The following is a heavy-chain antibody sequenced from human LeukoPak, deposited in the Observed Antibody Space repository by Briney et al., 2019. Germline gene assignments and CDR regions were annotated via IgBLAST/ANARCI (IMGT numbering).Heavy chain of an antibody. J-gene: IGHJ4*02. CDR3: AREGSFEYYFDY. CDR1: GYTFTDYY. D-gene: IGHD3-9*01. Sequence: ASVKVSCKASGYTFTDYYMHWVRQAPGQGLEWMGCINLYSGGAHYAQKFQDWLSMTRDTSINTAYMELSSLRSDDTAVYYCAREGSFEYYFDYWGQGTLVAVSS. CDR2: INLYSGGA. V-gene: IGHV1-2*04.